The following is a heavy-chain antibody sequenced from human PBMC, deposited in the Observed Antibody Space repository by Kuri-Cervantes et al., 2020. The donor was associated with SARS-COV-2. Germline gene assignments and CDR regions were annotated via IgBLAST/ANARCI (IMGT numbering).Heavy chain of an antibody. J-gene: IGHJ6*03. CDR1: GYTFTSYD. CDR3: ARDGSEYYDFWSGYYFNPATKPGGSTKYYYYYMDV. Sequence: ASVKVSCKASGYTFTSYDINWVRQATGQGLEWMGWMNPNSGNTGYAQKFQGRVTMTRDTSTSTVYMELSSLRSEDTAVYYCARDGSEYYDFWSGYYFNPATKPGGSTKYYYYYMDVWGKGTTVTVSS. CDR2: MNPNSGNT. V-gene: IGHV1-8*02. D-gene: IGHD3-3*01.